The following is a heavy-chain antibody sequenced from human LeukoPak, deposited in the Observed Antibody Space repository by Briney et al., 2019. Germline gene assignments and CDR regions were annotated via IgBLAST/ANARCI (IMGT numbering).Heavy chain of an antibody. V-gene: IGHV3-21*01. CDR2: ISSSSSYI. CDR3: GRDIAAAGWFDY. Sequence: PGGSPRLSCAASGFSLSSCSMSWVRQAPGKGLEWVSSISSSSSYIFYADSVKGRFTISRDNAKNSLYLQMNSLRAEDTAVYYCGRDIAAAGWFDYGGKGTLVTVSS. D-gene: IGHD6-13*01. CDR1: GFSLSSCS. J-gene: IGHJ4*02.